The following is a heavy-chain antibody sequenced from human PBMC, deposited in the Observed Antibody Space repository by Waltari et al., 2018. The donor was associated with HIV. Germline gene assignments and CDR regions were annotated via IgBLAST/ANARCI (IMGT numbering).Heavy chain of an antibody. J-gene: IGHJ4*02. D-gene: IGHD4-17*01. V-gene: IGHV3-74*01. CDR1: GFTFSSYW. Sequence: EVQLVESGGGLVQPGGSLRLSCIASGFTFSSYWMHWVRQAPGKGLVWVSRLNSDGRSTSYADSVKGRFTSSRDNAKNTLYLQMNSLRAEETAIYYCARGDYGGNLPVYFDYWGQGTLVAVSS. CDR2: LNSDGRST. CDR3: ARGDYGGNLPVYFDY.